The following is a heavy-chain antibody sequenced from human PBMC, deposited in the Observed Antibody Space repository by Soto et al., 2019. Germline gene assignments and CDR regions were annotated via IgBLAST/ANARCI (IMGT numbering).Heavy chain of an antibody. D-gene: IGHD6-6*01. J-gene: IGHJ6*02. CDR1: GFTFSSYD. V-gene: IGHV3-13*01. CDR3: ARDMYSSSSANSMDV. Sequence: EVQLVESGGGLVQPGGSLRLSCAASGFTFSSYDMHWVRQATGKGLEWVSAIGTAGDTYYPGSVKGRFTISRENAXXSLYLQMNSLRAGDTAVYYCARDMYSSSSANSMDVWGQGTTVTVSS. CDR2: IGTAGDT.